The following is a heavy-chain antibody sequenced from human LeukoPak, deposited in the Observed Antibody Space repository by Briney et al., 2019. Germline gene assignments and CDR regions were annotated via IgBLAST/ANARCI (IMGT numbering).Heavy chain of an antibody. Sequence: GASVTVSFKASGYAFSSYGLSWVRQAPGQGREWLGWISGYNGDTNYAQKLQGRVNITTDTSTSTAYIELWGLRSDDTAVYYCARDSGGSYRHPYYFDFWGQGSLVTVSS. V-gene: IGHV1-18*01. CDR2: ISGYNGDT. CDR3: ARDSGGSYRHPYYFDF. D-gene: IGHD2-15*01. J-gene: IGHJ4*02. CDR1: GYAFSSYG.